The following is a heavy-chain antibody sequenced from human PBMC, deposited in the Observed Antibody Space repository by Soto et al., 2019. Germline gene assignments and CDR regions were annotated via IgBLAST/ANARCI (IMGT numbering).Heavy chain of an antibody. V-gene: IGHV4-39*01. J-gene: IGHJ6*02. CDR3: ARLCRWKYSSSLDYYYGMDV. CDR1: GGSISSSSYY. D-gene: IGHD6-6*01. CDR2: IYYSGST. Sequence: SETLSLTCTVSGGSISSSSYYWGWIRQPPGKGLEWIRSIYYSGSTYYNPSLKSRVTISVDTSKNQFSLKLSSVTAADTAVYYCARLCRWKYSSSLDYYYGMDVWGQGTTVTVSS.